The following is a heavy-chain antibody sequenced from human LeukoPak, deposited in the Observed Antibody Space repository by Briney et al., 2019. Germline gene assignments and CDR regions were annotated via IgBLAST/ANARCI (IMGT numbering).Heavy chain of an antibody. Sequence: ASVKVSCKASGYTLTNYGINWVRQAPGQGLEWMGWISPYNGNTNYAQKFKGRVTMTTDTSTSTAYMELRSLRSDDTAVYYCAKDRPCTSCYLGWFDPWGQGTLVTVSS. CDR1: GYTLTNYG. J-gene: IGHJ5*02. CDR3: AKDRPCTSCYLGWFDP. CDR2: ISPYNGNT. V-gene: IGHV1-18*01. D-gene: IGHD2-2*01.